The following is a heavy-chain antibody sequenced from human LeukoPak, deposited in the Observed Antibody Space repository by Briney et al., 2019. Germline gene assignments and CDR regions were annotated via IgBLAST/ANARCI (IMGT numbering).Heavy chain of an antibody. Sequence: ESGPTLVNPTQTLTLTCTFSGFSLTTSGMRVSWIRQPPGKALEWLSRIDWDDDKFYSTSLKTRLTISKDTSKNQVVLTMTNVDPVDTATYYCARAYYYDSSGYRGFDYWGQGTLVTVSS. D-gene: IGHD3-22*01. J-gene: IGHJ4*02. CDR2: IDWDDDK. V-gene: IGHV2-70*04. CDR1: GFSLTTSGMR. CDR3: ARAYYYDSSGYRGFDY.